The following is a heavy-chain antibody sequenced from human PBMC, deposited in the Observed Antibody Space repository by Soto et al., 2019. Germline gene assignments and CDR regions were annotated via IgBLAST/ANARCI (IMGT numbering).Heavy chain of an antibody. CDR2: IYYSGST. J-gene: IGHJ6*02. V-gene: IGHV4-31*03. Sequence: PSETLSLTCTVSAGSISNRGYYWTRIRQHPGKGLEWIGYIYYSGSTYYNPSLRSRVTISVDTSKNQFSLKLSSVTAADTAVYYCARDSDSSGHSSYYGMDVWGQGTTVTVSS. CDR3: ARDSDSSGHSSYYGMDV. CDR1: AGSISNRGYY. D-gene: IGHD3-22*01.